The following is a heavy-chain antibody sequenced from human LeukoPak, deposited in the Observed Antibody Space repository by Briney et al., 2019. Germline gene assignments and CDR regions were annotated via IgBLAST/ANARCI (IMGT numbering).Heavy chain of an antibody. J-gene: IGHJ5*01. CDR1: GGSISSSSYY. CDR2: IYYSGST. CDR3: ARHQSISWFDS. Sequence: PSETLSLTCTVSGGSISSSSYYWGWIRQPPGKGLEWIGSIYYSGSTYYNPSLKSRVTISVDTSKNQFSLKLSSVTAADTAVYYCARHQSISWFDSWGQGTLVTVSS. V-gene: IGHV4-39*01. D-gene: IGHD6-6*01.